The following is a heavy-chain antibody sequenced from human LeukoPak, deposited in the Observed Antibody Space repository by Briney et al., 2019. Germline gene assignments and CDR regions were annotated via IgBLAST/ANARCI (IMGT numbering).Heavy chain of an antibody. CDR2: ISGYSGNT. D-gene: IGHD1-26*01. CDR1: GYTFTTYG. J-gene: IGHJ4*02. Sequence: ASVKVSCKVSGYTFTTYGISWVRQAPGQGLEWMGWISGYSGNTNYAQKFQGRVTVTTDTSTSTAYMELTSLRSDDTAVYYCARDPGSGSSRFHYWGQGTLATVSS. V-gene: IGHV1-18*01. CDR3: ARDPGSGSSRFHY.